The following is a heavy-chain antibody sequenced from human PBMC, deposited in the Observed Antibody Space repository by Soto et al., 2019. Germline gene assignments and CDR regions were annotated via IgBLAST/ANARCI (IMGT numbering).Heavy chain of an antibody. CDR3: ARAPPPYYDSSGYYSGY. CDR2: MNPNSGNT. CDR1: VGTFSSYT. Sequence: ASVTVSCKASVGTFSSYTISWVRQATGQGLEWMGWMNPNSGNTGYAQKFQGRVTMTRNTSISTAYMELSSLRSEDTAVYYCARAPPPYYDSSGYYSGYWGQGTLVTVSS. J-gene: IGHJ4*02. V-gene: IGHV1-8*02. D-gene: IGHD3-22*01.